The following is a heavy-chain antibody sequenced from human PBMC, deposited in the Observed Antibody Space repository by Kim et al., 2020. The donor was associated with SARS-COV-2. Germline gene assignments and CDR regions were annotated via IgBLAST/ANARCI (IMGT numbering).Heavy chain of an antibody. J-gene: IGHJ4*02. V-gene: IGHV3-48*03. Sequence: DSVKGRLTIPRDDAKNSLYLQMDSLRAEDTAVYYCARWRRDTAMVTFFDYWGQGTLVTVSS. D-gene: IGHD5-18*01. CDR3: ARWRRDTAMVTFFDY.